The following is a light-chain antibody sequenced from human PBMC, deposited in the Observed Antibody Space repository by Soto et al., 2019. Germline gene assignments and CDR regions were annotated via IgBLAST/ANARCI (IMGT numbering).Light chain of an antibody. CDR3: QQYYSYLGT. Sequence: DIQMTQSPSILSASVGDRVTITCRASQSISSWLAWYQQKPGKAPKLLIYDASSLQSGVPSRFSGSGSGTDFTLTISCLQSEDFATYYCQQYYSYLGTFGQGTKVDIK. V-gene: IGKV1-5*01. J-gene: IGKJ1*01. CDR1: QSISSW. CDR2: DAS.